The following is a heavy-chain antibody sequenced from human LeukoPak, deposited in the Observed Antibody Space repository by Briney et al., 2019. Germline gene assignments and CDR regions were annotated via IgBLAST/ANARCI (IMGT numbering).Heavy chain of an antibody. CDR1: GFTFSTYG. CDR2: ISASGIIT. V-gene: IGHV3-23*01. D-gene: IGHD3-16*01. J-gene: IGHJ4*02. CDR3: AQNPSLDSFDY. Sequence: PGGSLRLSCAASGFTFSTYGMHWVRQAPGKGLEWVSAISASGIITYYADSVKGRFTISRDNSKNTLFLQMTSLRPEDTAVYYCAQNPSLDSFDYWGQGTLVTVSS.